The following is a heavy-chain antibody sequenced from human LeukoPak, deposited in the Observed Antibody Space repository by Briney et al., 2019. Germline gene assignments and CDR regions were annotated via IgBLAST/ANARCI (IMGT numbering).Heavy chain of an antibody. V-gene: IGHV4-34*01. Sequence: SETLSLTCAVYGGSFSGYYWSWIRQPPGKGLEWIGEINHSGSTNYNPSLKSRVTMSVDTSKNQFSLKLSSVTAADTAVYYCARAVPDDYLFDYWGQGTLVTVSS. CDR1: GGSFSGYY. CDR2: INHSGST. J-gene: IGHJ4*02. CDR3: ARAVPDDYLFDY. D-gene: IGHD4-17*01.